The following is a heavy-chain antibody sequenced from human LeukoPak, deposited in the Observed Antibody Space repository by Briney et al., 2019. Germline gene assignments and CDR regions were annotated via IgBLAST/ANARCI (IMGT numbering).Heavy chain of an antibody. CDR1: GFNFKNNY. V-gene: IGHV3-53*01. CDR2: IYRGDGT. CDR3: VQDLWCGEYEY. Sequence: PGGSLRLSCAASGFNFKNNYMSWVRQAPGKGLEWVSIIYRGDGTYYADSVKGRFTISRDSSKNTLYLQMNSLRGEDTATYYCVQDLWCGEYEYWGQGTLVTVSS. D-gene: IGHD3-10*01. J-gene: IGHJ4*02.